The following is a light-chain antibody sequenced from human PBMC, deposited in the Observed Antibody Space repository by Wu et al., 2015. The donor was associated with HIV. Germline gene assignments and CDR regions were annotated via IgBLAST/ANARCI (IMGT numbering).Light chain of an antibody. Sequence: EKVMTQSPVILSVSPGGRGTLSCRASQSVSSNLAWYQQKPGQAPRLLIYDASTRATGIPARFSGSGSGTDFTLTISDIQSEDSGLYYCQQYYDWPWTFGQGTKVEIK. CDR2: DAS. J-gene: IGKJ1*01. CDR1: QSVSSN. CDR3: QQYYDWPWT. V-gene: IGKV3-15*01.